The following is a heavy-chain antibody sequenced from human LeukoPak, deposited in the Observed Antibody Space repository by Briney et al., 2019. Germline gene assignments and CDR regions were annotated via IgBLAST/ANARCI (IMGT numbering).Heavy chain of an antibody. Sequence: ASVKVSCKASGYTFTSYGISWVRQAPGQGLEWMGWISAYNGNTNYAQKLQGRVTMTTDTSTSTAYMELRSLRSDDTAVYCCARDSSPYSSSWYSFAYSSGWYVDYFDYWGQGTLVTVSS. CDR2: ISAYNGNT. CDR3: ARDSSPYSSSWYSFAYSSGWYVDYFDY. J-gene: IGHJ4*02. D-gene: IGHD6-13*01. CDR1: GYTFTSYG. V-gene: IGHV1-18*01.